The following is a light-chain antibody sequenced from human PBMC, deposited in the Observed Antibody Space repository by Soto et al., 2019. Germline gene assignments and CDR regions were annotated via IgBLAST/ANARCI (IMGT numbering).Light chain of an antibody. V-gene: IGLV2-23*01. Sequence: QSVLTQPASVSGSPGQSITISCTGTSSDVGNYKLVSWYQQQPCKAPKLIICEDTERPSGISNRFSGSKSGNTASLTISGLQAEDDGDYYCCSYAGGTSVVFGGGTKLTVL. J-gene: IGLJ2*01. CDR3: CSYAGGTSVV. CDR2: EDT. CDR1: SSDVGNYKL.